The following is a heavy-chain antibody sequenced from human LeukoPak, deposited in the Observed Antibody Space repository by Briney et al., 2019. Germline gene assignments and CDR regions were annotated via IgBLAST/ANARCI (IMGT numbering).Heavy chain of an antibody. Sequence: ASVKVSCKASGYTFTSYGINWVRQAPGQGLEWMGWISTYNGYANYAQKLQGRVTMTTETSTSTAYMELRSLRSDDTAVYYCARNSSDWYGYMDVWGKGTTVTVSS. CDR2: ISTYNGYA. CDR3: ARNSSDWYGYMDV. D-gene: IGHD6-19*01. V-gene: IGHV1-18*01. J-gene: IGHJ6*04. CDR1: GYTFTSYG.